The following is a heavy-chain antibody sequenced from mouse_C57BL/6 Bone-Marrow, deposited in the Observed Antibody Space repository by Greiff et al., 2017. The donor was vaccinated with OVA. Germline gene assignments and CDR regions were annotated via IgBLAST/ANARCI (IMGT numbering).Heavy chain of an antibody. J-gene: IGHJ4*01. V-gene: IGHV1-80*01. Sequence: LVESGAELVKPGASVKISCKASGYAFSSYWMNWVKQRPGKGLEWIGQIYPGDGDTNYNGKFKGKATLTADKSSSTAYMQLSSLTSEDSAVYFCARRGGLAMDYWGQGTSVTVSS. D-gene: IGHD3-3*01. CDR3: ARRGGLAMDY. CDR1: GYAFSSYW. CDR2: IYPGDGDT.